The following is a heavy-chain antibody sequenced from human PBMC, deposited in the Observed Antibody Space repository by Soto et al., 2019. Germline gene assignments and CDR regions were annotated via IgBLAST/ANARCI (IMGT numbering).Heavy chain of an antibody. CDR2: INHSGST. V-gene: IGHV4-34*01. J-gene: IGHJ5*02. CDR3: ARAGVRYVVVVAAMFDPPKSNNNWFDP. CDR1: GGSFSGYY. D-gene: IGHD2-15*01. Sequence: SETLSLTCAVYGGSFSGYYWSWIRQPPGKGLEWIGEINHSGSTNYNPSLKSRVTISVDTSKNQFSLKLGSVTAADTAVYYCARAGVRYVVVVAAMFDPPKSNNNWFDPWGQGTLVTVSS.